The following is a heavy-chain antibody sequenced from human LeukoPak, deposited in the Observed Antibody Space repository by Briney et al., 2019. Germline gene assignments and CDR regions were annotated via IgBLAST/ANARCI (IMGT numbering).Heavy chain of an antibody. D-gene: IGHD6-19*01. J-gene: IGHJ4*02. V-gene: IGHV3-15*01. CDR2: IKSKTDGGTT. CDR1: GFTFSNTW. CDR3: TTHRLVFDF. Sequence: GGSLRLSCTASGFTFSNTWMSWVRQAPGKGPEWVCHIKSKTDGGTTDYAEHVKGRFTISRDDSKKTLYLQMSSLKTEDTAVYYCTTHRLVFDFWGQGTLVPVSS.